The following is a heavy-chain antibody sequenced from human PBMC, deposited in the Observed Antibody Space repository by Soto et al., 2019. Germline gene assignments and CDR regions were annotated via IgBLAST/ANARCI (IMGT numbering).Heavy chain of an antibody. CDR3: ASHSSHWPFFDF. D-gene: IGHD6-13*01. J-gene: IGHJ4*02. CDR2: IYYTGLS. CDR1: SDSITRNTSF. V-gene: IGHV4-61*01. Sequence: XXTLSLPFTVCSDSITRNTSFWSLIRQPPGKGLEWIGYIYYTGLSNSNPSLNSRVTMSVDTSKNQFSLKLSSPTAADTAVYYCASHSSHWPFFDFWGQGTLVTVSS.